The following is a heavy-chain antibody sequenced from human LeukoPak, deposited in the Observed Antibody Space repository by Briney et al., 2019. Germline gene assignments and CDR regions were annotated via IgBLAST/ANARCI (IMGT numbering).Heavy chain of an antibody. Sequence: GGSLRLSCAASGFTFSNAWMSWVRQAPGKGLEWVSSISSSSSYIYYADSVKGRFTISRDNAKNSLYLQMNSLRAEDTAVYYCARDLKRRVYYDSSGSDDAFDIWGQGTMVTVSS. D-gene: IGHD3-22*01. J-gene: IGHJ3*02. CDR2: ISSSSSYI. CDR1: GFTFSNAW. V-gene: IGHV3-21*01. CDR3: ARDLKRRVYYDSSGSDDAFDI.